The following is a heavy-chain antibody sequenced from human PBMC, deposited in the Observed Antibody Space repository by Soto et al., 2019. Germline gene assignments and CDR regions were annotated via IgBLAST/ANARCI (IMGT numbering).Heavy chain of an antibody. V-gene: IGHV1-18*01. CDR2: ISAYNGNT. J-gene: IGHJ4*02. CDR3: ARVSWEGRIVVEVAATGDFDY. CDR1: GYTFTSYG. Sequence: QVQLVQSGAEVKKPGASVKVSCKASGYTFTSYGISWVRQAPGQGLEWMGWISAYNGNTNYAQKLQGRVTMTTDTSTSTAYMELRSLRSDDTAVYYCARVSWEGRIVVEVAATGDFDYWGQGTLVTVSS. D-gene: IGHD2-15*01.